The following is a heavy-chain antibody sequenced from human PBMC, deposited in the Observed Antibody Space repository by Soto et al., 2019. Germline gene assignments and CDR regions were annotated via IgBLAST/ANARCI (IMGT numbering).Heavy chain of an antibody. D-gene: IGHD2-2*01. CDR2: IYYSGST. J-gene: IGHJ5*02. CDR3: ARDESPYQLLDHWFDP. V-gene: IGHV4-59*01. CDR1: GGSISSYY. Sequence: SETLSLTCTVSGGSISSYYWSWIRQPPGKGLEWIGYIYYSGSTNYNPSLKSRVTISVDTSKNQFSLKLSSVTAADTAVYYCARDESPYQLLDHWFDPWGQGTLVTVSS.